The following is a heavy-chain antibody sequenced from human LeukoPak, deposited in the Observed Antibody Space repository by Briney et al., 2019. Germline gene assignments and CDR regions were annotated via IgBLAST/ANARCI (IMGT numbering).Heavy chain of an antibody. CDR3: ARLVKRGLYYYGSGRGLFDY. CDR2: IYYSGST. CDR1: GGSISSSSYY. D-gene: IGHD3-10*01. J-gene: IGHJ4*02. Sequence: SETLSLTCTVSGGSISSSSYYWGWIRQPPGKGLERIGGIYYSGSTYYNPSLKSRVTISVDTSNNQFSLKLSSVTAADTAVYYCARLVKRGLYYYGSGRGLFDYWGQGTLVTVSS. V-gene: IGHV4-39*01.